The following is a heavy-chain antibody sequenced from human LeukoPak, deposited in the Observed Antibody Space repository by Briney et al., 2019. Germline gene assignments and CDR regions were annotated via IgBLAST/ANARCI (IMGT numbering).Heavy chain of an antibody. CDR1: GFTFSNYG. J-gene: IGHJ6*02. D-gene: IGHD3-10*01. Sequence: GRSLRLSCAASGFTFSNYGIHWVRQAPGKGLEWVAAIWSDENVKYYADSVKGRFTISRDNAKNSLYLQMNSLRAEDTALYYCAKALYGSDMDVWGQGTTVTVSS. CDR2: IWSDENVK. CDR3: AKALYGSDMDV. V-gene: IGHV3-33*03.